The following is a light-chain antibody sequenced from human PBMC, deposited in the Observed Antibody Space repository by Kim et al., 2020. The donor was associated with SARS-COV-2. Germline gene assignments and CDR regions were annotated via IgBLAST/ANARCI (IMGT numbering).Light chain of an antibody. J-gene: IGKJ1*01. CDR1: QSVDGW. CDR3: KQYETYWT. CDR2: PAS. Sequence: DIQMTQSPSTLSAFVGDRVTMTCRASQSVDGWLAWYQQKPGKAPRLLIYPASKLASGVPSRFSGSGSGTDFTLTVSNLQPDDSAVYYCKQYETYWTFGPGTKVDIK. V-gene: IGKV1-5*03.